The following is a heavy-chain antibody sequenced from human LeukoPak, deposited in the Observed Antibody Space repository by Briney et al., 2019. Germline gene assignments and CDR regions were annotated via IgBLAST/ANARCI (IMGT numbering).Heavy chain of an antibody. V-gene: IGHV1-2*02. Sequence: ASVKVSCKASGYTFTGYYMHWVRQAPGQGLEWMGWINPNSGGTNYAQKFQGRVTMTRDTSISTAYMELSRLRSDDTAVYYCARAGYCSSTSCYSPYYYMDVWGKGTTVTVSS. J-gene: IGHJ6*03. D-gene: IGHD2-2*03. CDR1: GYTFTGYY. CDR3: ARAGYCSSTSCYSPYYYMDV. CDR2: INPNSGGT.